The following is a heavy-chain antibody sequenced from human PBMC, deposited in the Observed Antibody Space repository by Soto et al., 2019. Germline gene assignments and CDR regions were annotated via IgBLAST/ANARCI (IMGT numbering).Heavy chain of an antibody. Sequence: ASVKVSCKTSGYTFINYGISWVRQAPGKGLEWMGGFDPEDGEAIYAQKFQGRVTMTEDTSTDTAYMELSSLRSEDTAVYYCATGPANLGHWGQGTLVTVSS. CDR1: GYTFINYG. CDR3: ATGPANLGH. V-gene: IGHV1-24*01. J-gene: IGHJ5*02. CDR2: FDPEDGEA.